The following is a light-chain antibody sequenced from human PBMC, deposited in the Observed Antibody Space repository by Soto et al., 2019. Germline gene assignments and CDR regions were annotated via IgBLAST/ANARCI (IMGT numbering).Light chain of an antibody. CDR3: CSYAGSYTFVV. V-gene: IGLV2-11*01. CDR1: SSDVGGSRS. CDR2: DVT. Sequence: QSVLTQPRSVSGSPGQSVTISCTGTSSDVGGSRSVSWYQHHPGKAPKLLIYDVTKRPSGVPDRFSGSKSGNTASLTVSGLQAEDEADYFCCSYAGSYTFVVFGGGTKLTV. J-gene: IGLJ2*01.